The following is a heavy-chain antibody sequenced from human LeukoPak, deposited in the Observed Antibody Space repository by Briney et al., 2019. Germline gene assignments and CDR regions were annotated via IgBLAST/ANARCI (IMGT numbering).Heavy chain of an antibody. CDR3: ARDSRGYSYGDNFDY. J-gene: IGHJ4*02. CDR2: ISSSSSYR. V-gene: IGHV3-21*01. CDR1: GFTFSSYA. D-gene: IGHD5-18*01. Sequence: GGSLRLSCAASGFTFSSYAMNWVRQAPGKGLEWVSSISSSSSYRDYADSVKGRFTISRDNAKNSLYLQMNSLRAEDTAVYYCARDSRGYSYGDNFDYWGQGTLVTVSS.